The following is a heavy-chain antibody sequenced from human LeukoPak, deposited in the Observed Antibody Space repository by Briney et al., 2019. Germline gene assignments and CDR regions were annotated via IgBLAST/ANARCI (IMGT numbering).Heavy chain of an antibody. CDR1: GYPFTGYY. D-gene: IGHD3-10*01. CDR2: INHDSGGS. Sequence: ASVKVSCKASGYPFTGYYMHWVRQAPGQGLEWMGWINHDSGGSHYAQKFQGRVTMTRDTSISTAYMELSRLRSDDTAVYYCARDLRGLLDYFDYWGQGTLVTVSS. CDR3: ARDLRGLLDYFDY. V-gene: IGHV1-2*02. J-gene: IGHJ4*02.